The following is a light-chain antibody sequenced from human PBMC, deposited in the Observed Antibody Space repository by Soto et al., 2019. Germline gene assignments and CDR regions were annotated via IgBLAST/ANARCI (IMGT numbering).Light chain of an antibody. CDR2: AAS. CDR1: QGIRNF. Sequence: DIQMTQSPTSLSASVGDRVTITCRASQGIRNFVAWYQQKPEKAPKLLIYAASTLQSGVPTRFSGSGSGTDFTLTINSLQPEDVATYSCQKYSSVPVFGPGXXX. CDR3: QKYSSVPV. J-gene: IGKJ3*01. V-gene: IGKV1-27*01.